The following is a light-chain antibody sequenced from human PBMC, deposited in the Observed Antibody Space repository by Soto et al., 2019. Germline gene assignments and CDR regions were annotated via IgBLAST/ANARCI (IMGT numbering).Light chain of an antibody. V-gene: IGLV7-46*01. CDR3: FLSYDGARGV. CDR1: TGAVTRGHY. Sequence: QAVVTQEPSLTVSPGGTVILTCGSTTGAVTRGHYPYWFQQKPGQAPRTLISDTDNTHSWTPARFSGFLLGGKAALALSSAQPEDEADYYCFLSYDGARGVFGPGTKLTVL. CDR2: DTD. J-gene: IGLJ1*01.